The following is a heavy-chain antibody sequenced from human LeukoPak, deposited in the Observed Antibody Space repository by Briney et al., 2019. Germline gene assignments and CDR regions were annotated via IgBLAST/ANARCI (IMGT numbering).Heavy chain of an antibody. V-gene: IGHV4-38-2*02. CDR1: GYSISSGYY. CDR2: IYHSGST. D-gene: IGHD3-10*01. CDR3: AKSNGYGLVDI. Sequence: SETLSLTCTVSGYSISSGYYWGWIRQPPGRGLEWIGSIYHSGSTYYNPSLKSRVTISVDTSRNQFSLKLNSVTAADTAVYYCAKSNGYGLVDIWGQGTMVTVSS. J-gene: IGHJ3*02.